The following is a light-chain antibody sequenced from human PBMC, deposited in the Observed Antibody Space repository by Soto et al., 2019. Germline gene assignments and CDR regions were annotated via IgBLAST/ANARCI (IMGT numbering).Light chain of an antibody. CDR1: QSVICN. V-gene: IGKV3-20*01. CDR2: GAS. CDR3: QQYGSSPRT. Sequence: EIVLTQSPGTLSLSPGERATLSCRASQSVICNLAWYQQKPGQAPRLLIYGASSRATGIPDRFSGSGSGTDFTLTISRLEPEDFAVYYCQQYGSSPRTFGQGTKLEIK. J-gene: IGKJ2*02.